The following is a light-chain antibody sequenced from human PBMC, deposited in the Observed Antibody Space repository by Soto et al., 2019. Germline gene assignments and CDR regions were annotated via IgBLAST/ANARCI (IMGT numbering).Light chain of an antibody. Sequence: EIVMTQSPATLSVSPGERVTLSCRASQSVNTKLAWYQQKPGLAPRLLIYDASSRATGIPDRLSGSGSGTDFTLTFCRLEPEDFAVYYCQQYSTSPTFGGGSMVDI. V-gene: IGKV3D-20*01. J-gene: IGKJ4*01. CDR2: DAS. CDR1: QSVNTK. CDR3: QQYSTSPT.